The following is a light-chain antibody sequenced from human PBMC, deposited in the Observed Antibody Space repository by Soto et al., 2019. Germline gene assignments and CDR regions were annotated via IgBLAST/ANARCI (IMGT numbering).Light chain of an antibody. CDR3: YSAADNNLV. J-gene: IGLJ2*01. V-gene: IGLV3-27*01. CDR1: VVAKKY. CDR2: KDS. Sequence: SYELTQPSSVSVSPGQTARITCSGDVVAKKYGRWFQQKPDQAPVLVIYKDSERPSGIPERFSGSSSGTTVTLTISGAQVEDEADYYCYSAADNNLVFGGGTKVTVL.